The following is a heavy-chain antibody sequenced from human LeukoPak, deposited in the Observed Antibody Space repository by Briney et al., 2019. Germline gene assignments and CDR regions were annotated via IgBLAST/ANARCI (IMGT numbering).Heavy chain of an antibody. J-gene: IGHJ4*02. V-gene: IGHV3-23*01. CDR2: ISAGGDRT. Sequence: GGSLRLSCAASGFTFSTYAMTWVRQAPGKGLEWVSGISAGGDRTYYADSVKGRFTISRDNSKNTLYLQMNSLRAEDTAEYYCARSTVGTSCCTAVDYWGQGTPVTVSS. D-gene: IGHD1-26*01. CDR3: ARSTVGTSCCTAVDY. CDR1: GFTFSTYA.